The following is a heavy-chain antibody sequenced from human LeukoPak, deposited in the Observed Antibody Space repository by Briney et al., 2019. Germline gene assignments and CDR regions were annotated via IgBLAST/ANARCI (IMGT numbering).Heavy chain of an antibody. Sequence: SETLSLTCTVSGGSINNYYWSWIRQPAGKGLEWIGRIYTRGSTNYNPSLKSRVTMSVDTSKNQFHTAVYYCARGRYCSADICSGGDAFDIWGQGTMVSVSS. J-gene: IGHJ3*02. CDR3: CSGGDAFDI. V-gene: IGHV4-4*07. CDR1: GGSINNYY. D-gene: IGHD2-15*01. CDR2: IYTRGST.